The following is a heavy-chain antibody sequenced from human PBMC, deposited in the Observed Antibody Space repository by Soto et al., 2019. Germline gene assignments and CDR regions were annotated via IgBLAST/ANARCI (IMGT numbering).Heavy chain of an antibody. V-gene: IGHV4-31*03. CDR1: GGSISSGGYY. CDR3: ARDRSTMVRGVIRGYAFDI. D-gene: IGHD3-10*01. CDR2: IYYSGST. J-gene: IGHJ3*02. Sequence: SETLSLTCTVSGGSISSGGYYWSWIRQHPGKGLEWIGYIYYSGSTYYNPSLKSRVTISVDTSKNQFSLKLSSVTAADTAVYYCARDRSTMVRGVIRGYAFDIWGQGTMVTVSS.